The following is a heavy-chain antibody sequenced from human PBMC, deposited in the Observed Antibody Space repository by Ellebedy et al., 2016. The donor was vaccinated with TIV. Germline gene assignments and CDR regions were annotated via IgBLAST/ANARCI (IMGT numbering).Heavy chain of an antibody. Sequence: SVKVSXXASGGTFSSYAISWVRQAPGQGLEWMGGIIPIFGTANYAQKFQGRVTITADESTSTAYMELSSLRSEDTAVYYCARRPNGDFAFRYYGMDVWGQGTTVTVSS. CDR2: IIPIFGTA. D-gene: IGHD2-21*02. V-gene: IGHV1-69*13. J-gene: IGHJ6*02. CDR3: ARRPNGDFAFRYYGMDV. CDR1: GGTFSSYA.